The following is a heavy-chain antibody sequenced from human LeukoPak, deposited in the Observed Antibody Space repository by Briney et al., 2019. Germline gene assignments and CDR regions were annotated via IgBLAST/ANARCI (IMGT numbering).Heavy chain of an antibody. CDR3: ARGVVGTTTGAYSFDY. D-gene: IGHD1-26*01. Sequence: GSSVKVSCKASGGTFSSYAISWVRQAPGQGLEWMGGIIPIFGTANYAQKFQGRVTIIADESTSTAYMELSSLRSEDTAVYYCARGVVGTTTGAYSFDYWGRGTLVTVS. CDR1: GGTFSSYA. CDR2: IIPIFGTA. V-gene: IGHV1-69*01. J-gene: IGHJ4*02.